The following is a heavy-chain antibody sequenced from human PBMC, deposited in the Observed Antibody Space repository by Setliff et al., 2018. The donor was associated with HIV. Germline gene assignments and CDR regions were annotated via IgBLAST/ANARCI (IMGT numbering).Heavy chain of an antibody. CDR3: ARGRLSWSPDF. CDR2: INPSGGST. CDR1: GYSFTSFG. V-gene: IGHV1-46*01. Sequence: GASVKVSCKASGYSFTSFGISWVRQAPGQGLEWVGIINPSGGSTSYAQKFQGRVTMTRDTSTSTVYMELSSLTSDDTAIYYCARGRLSWSPDFWGQGTLVTSPQ. J-gene: IGHJ4*02.